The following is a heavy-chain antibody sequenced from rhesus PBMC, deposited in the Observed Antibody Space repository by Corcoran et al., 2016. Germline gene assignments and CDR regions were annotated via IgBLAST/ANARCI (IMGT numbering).Heavy chain of an antibody. V-gene: IGHV4-106*01. CDR1: GGSISNDYY. CDR3: ARDRGSGWPGFDD. Sequence: QVRLQESGPGLVKPSETLSLTCAVSGGSISNDYYWRWIRQPPGKGLEWIGYIYCSGGGTNYNPSLKNRVTSSIDTSKNQFSLKLSSVTAADTAVYYCARDRGSGWPGFDDWGQGVLVTVSS. J-gene: IGHJ4*01. D-gene: IGHD6-31*01. CDR2: IYCSGGGT.